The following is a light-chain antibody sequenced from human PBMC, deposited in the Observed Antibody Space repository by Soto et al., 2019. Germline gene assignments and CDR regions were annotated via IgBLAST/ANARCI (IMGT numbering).Light chain of an antibody. V-gene: IGKV3D-11*02. Sequence: EVVLTQSPATLSLSPGEGATLSCRASQSINTYLAWYQQKPGQAPRLLIYDASKRATGIPARSSGSGSGTNFTLTISSLEPEDFAVYYCQQRRSWQVTFGQGTRLEIK. CDR2: DAS. CDR3: QQRRSWQVT. J-gene: IGKJ5*01. CDR1: QSINTY.